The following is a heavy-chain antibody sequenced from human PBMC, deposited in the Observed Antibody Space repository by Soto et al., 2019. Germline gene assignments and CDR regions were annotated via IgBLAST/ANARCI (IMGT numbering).Heavy chain of an antibody. V-gene: IGHV4-39*01. CDR2: IYYSGST. D-gene: IGHD3-10*01. CDR1: GGSISSSSYY. J-gene: IGHJ5*02. Sequence: SETLSLTCTVSGGSISSSSYYWGWIRQPPGKGLEWIGSIYYSGSTYYNPSLKSRVTISVDTSKNQFSLKLSSVTAADTAVYYCARQELGHWFDPWGQGTLVTVSS. CDR3: ARQELGHWFDP.